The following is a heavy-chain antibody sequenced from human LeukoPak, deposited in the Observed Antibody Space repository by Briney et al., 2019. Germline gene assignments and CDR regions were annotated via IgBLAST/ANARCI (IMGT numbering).Heavy chain of an antibody. Sequence: GGSLRLSCVASGFTFSSCAMSWVRQGPGKGLEWVSSISGSGATTYYADSVKGRFTISRDNSKNTLYLGMNSLRAEDTAVYYCAKGYDILTGYYMYFDYWGQGTLVTVSS. V-gene: IGHV3-23*01. CDR1: GFTFSSCA. CDR3: AKGYDILTGYYMYFDY. D-gene: IGHD3-9*01. J-gene: IGHJ4*02. CDR2: ISGSGATT.